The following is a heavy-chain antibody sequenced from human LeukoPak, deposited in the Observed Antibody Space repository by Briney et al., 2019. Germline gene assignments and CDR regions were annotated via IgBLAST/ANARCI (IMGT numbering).Heavy chain of an antibody. V-gene: IGHV4-39*01. CDR3: ARGPYSGSWRGAFEI. D-gene: IGHD1-26*01. J-gene: IGHJ3*02. CDR2: IYYSGST. CDR1: GGSISSSSYY. Sequence: SETLSLTCTVSGGSISSSSYYWGWIRQPPGKGLEWIGSIYYSGSTYYNPSLKSRVTISVDTSKNQFSLKLSSVTASDTAVYFWARGPYSGSWRGAFEIWGQGKMVNVSS.